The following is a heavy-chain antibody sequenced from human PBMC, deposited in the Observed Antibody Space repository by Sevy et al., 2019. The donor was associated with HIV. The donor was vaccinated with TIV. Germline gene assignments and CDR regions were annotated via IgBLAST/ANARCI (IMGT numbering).Heavy chain of an antibody. Sequence: GGSLRLYCAASGFTFSKYSMSWVRQPPGKGLECVSTLSFGCGEINYADSVKGRFTISRDNSMSSVYLQMNNLRPEDTAVYYCAREGCTKPHDYWGQGTLVTVSS. CDR3: AREGCTKPHDY. J-gene: IGHJ4*02. CDR2: LSFGCGEI. V-gene: IGHV3-23*01. D-gene: IGHD2-8*01. CDR1: GFTFSKYS.